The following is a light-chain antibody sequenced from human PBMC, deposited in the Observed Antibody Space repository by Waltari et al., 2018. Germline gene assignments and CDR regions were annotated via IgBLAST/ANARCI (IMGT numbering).Light chain of an antibody. Sequence: QSALTQPASVSGSPGQSISISCPGTSIYSCPYVYVSWYQPHPGKAPKLMIYEVSKRPSGVSNRFSGSNSGNTASLTISGLQAEDEADYYCCSYAGSSTSVFGGGTKLTVL. V-gene: IGLV2-23*02. CDR2: EVS. CDR3: CSYAGSSTSV. J-gene: IGLJ3*02. CDR1: SIYSCPYVY.